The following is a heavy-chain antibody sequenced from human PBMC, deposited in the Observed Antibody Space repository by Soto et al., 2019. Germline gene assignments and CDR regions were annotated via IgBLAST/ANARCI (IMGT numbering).Heavy chain of an antibody. CDR2: FDPEDGET. CDR1: GYTLTELS. CDR3: ATRIRDGRYYYYGMDV. Sequence: ASGKVSCKVSGYTLTELSMHWERQAPGKGLEWMGGFDPEDGETIYAQKFQGRVTMTEDTSTDTAYMELSSLRSEDTAVYYCATRIRDGRYYYYGMDVWGQGTTVTV. D-gene: IGHD2-15*01. V-gene: IGHV1-24*01. J-gene: IGHJ6*02.